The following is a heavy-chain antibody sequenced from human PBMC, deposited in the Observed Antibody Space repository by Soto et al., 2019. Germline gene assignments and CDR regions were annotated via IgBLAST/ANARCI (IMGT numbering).Heavy chain of an antibody. CDR3: ARGAGIVASNTYFDS. CDR1: GVAIISGDNS. CDR2: IYHRGNT. D-gene: IGHD1-26*01. V-gene: IGHV4-30-2*01. Sequence: QLQLEESGSGVVKPSQTLSLTGAVCGVAIISGDNSWSWIRQPPGKGLEWIGDIYHRGNTGYNPSPLSHEGRVTMSLAWSKGQFSLSATSVTAANSVLYYCARGAGIVASNTYFDSWGQAILVTVSS. J-gene: IGHJ4*02.